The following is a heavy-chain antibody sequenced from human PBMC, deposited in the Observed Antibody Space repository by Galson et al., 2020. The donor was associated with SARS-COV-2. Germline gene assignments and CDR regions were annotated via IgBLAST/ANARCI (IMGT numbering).Heavy chain of an antibody. D-gene: IGHD3-3*01. CDR3: ETTAPLECVVSGGNWFDS. CDR1: RYTITELS. CDR2: LDPEDGAT. J-gene: IGHJ5*01. V-gene: IGHV1-24*01. Sequence: ASVKVSCKVSRYTITELSMHWVRQAPGKGLEWMGGLDPEDGATIYAQKFQGRVTMTEDTSTDTAYMELSSLRSEDTAVYYCETTAPLECVVSGGNWFDSWGQGTLVTVSS.